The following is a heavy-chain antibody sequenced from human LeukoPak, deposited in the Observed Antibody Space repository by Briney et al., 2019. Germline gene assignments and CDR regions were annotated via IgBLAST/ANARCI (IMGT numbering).Heavy chain of an antibody. CDR1: GVSISSSYSY. D-gene: IGHD3/OR15-3a*01. V-gene: IGHV4-39*01. CDR2: IYYTGNT. Sequence: SETLSLTCTVSGVSISSSYSYWGWIRQPPGMGLEWIGSIYYTGNTYYNASPKSQVSISIDTSKNQFSLKLTSVTAADTAVYYCARQTGSGLFILPGGQGTLVTVSS. CDR3: ARQTGSGLFILP. J-gene: IGHJ4*02.